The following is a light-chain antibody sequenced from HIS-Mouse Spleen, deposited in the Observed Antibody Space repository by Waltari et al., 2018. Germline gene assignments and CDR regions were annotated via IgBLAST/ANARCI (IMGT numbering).Light chain of an antibody. J-gene: IGKJ1*01. CDR3: QQLNSYPPT. Sequence: DIQLTQSPSFLSASVGERVTITFRASQGISSYLAWYQQKPGKAPKLLNYAASTLQSGVPSRFSGSGSGTEFTLTISSLQPEDFATYYCQQLNSYPPTFGQGTKVEIK. V-gene: IGKV1-9*01. CDR1: QGISSY. CDR2: AAS.